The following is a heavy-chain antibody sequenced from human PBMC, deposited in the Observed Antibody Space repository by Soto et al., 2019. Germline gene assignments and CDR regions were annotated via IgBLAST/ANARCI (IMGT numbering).Heavy chain of an antibody. D-gene: IGHD5-18*01. J-gene: IGHJ4*02. V-gene: IGHV3-66*01. CDR2: IYSGGST. Sequence: GGSLRLSCAASGFTVSSNYMSWVRQAPGKGLEWVSVIYSGGSTYYADSVKGRFTISRDNSKNTLYLQMNSLRAEDTAVYYCAREGRSGYSYGYFDYWGQGTLVTVSS. CDR3: AREGRSGYSYGYFDY. CDR1: GFTVSSNY.